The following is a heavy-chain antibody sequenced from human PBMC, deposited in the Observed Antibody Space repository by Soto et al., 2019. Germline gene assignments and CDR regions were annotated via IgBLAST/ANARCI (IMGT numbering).Heavy chain of an antibody. CDR2: IIPMFGTA. CDR1: GDSFSSYA. CDR3: ARVGPAHYYDSSGYYSPLDY. J-gene: IGHJ4*02. Sequence: LVKVAWKASGDSFSSYAINWVRQATGQGLEWMGGIIPMFGTANYAQKFKGRVTITAGESTSTVYMELSSLRSEDTAVYYCARVGPAHYYDSSGYYSPLDYWGQGTLVTVSS. D-gene: IGHD3-22*01. V-gene: IGHV1-69*13.